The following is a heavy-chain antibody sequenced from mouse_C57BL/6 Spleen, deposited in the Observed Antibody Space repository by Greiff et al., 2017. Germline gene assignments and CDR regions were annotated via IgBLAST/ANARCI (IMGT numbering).Heavy chain of an antibody. J-gene: IGHJ1*03. Sequence: VQLQQPGAELVKPGASVKVSCKASGYNFTSYWMHWVKQRPGQGLEWIGRIHPSDSDTNYNQKFKGKATLPVYKSSSTSYMQLSILTSEDSAVYFCAIDYYGYCDVWGTGTTVTVSS. CDR1: GYNFTSYW. D-gene: IGHD2-13*01. V-gene: IGHV1-74*01. CDR3: AIDYYGYCDV. CDR2: IHPSDSDT.